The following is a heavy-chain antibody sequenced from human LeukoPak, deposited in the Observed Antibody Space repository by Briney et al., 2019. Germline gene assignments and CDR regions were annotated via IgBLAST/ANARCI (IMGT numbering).Heavy chain of an antibody. V-gene: IGHV1-2*02. Sequence: GASVKVSCKASGYTFTGYYIHWVRQAPGQGLEWMGYINPNSGYTNYAQKFQDRVTVTRDTSISIAYMELSRLRSDDTAVYYCAREEANTRIHFDYWGQGALVTVSS. D-gene: IGHD3-22*01. CDR1: GYTFTGYY. CDR3: AREEANTRIHFDY. J-gene: IGHJ4*02. CDR2: INPNSGYT.